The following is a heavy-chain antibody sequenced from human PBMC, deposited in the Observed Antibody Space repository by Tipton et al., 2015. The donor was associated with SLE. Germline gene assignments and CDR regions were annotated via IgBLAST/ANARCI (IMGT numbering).Heavy chain of an antibody. V-gene: IGHV4-61*09. D-gene: IGHD4-11*01. CDR1: GGSISSGSYY. CDR3: AREKDYSDAFDI. Sequence: TLSLTCTVSGGSISSGSYYWSWIRQPAGKGLEWIGYIHTSGSTNYNPSLKSRVTISVDTSKNQFSLKLSSVTAADTAVYYCAREKDYSDAFDIWGQGTMVTVSS. CDR2: IHTSGST. J-gene: IGHJ3*02.